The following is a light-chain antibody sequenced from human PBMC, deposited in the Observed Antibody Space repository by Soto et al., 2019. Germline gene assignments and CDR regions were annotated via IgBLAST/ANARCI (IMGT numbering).Light chain of an antibody. J-gene: IGKJ5*01. CDR3: EPRREWPPIT. V-gene: IGKV3-11*01. CDR1: QNVANY. Sequence: VTVSLENGERATLCCSASQNVANYLDWYQQKPGQAPRLLIYDASKRATGIPARFSGSGSGTDFTLTIPCLDSGGTALQNYEPRREWPPITFAEGTRLEIK. CDR2: DAS.